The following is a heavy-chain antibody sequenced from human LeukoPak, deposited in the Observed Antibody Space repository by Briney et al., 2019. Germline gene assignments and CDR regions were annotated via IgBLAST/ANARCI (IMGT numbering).Heavy chain of an antibody. V-gene: IGHV3-33*01. CDR1: GFTFSSYG. CDR3: AREWTTVISSYGMDV. D-gene: IGHD4-11*01. CDR2: IWYDGSNK. J-gene: IGHJ6*02. Sequence: GGSLRLSCAASGFTFSSYGMHWVRQAPGKGLEWVAVIWYDGSNKYYADSVKGRFTISRDNSKNTLYLQMNSLRAEDTAVYYCAREWTTVISSYGMDVWGQGTTVTVSS.